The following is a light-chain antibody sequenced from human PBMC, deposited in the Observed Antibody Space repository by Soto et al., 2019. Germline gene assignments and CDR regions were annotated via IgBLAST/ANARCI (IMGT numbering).Light chain of an antibody. Sequence: EILLTQSPGTLSLSPGERATLSCRASQSVSSSYLSWYQLKPGQAPRLLIYCASSRATGIPDRFSGSGSGTDFTLTISRLEPEDFAVYYCQQYGYSFRAFGQGTKVEL. J-gene: IGKJ1*01. V-gene: IGKV3-20*01. CDR1: QSVSSSY. CDR3: QQYGYSFRA. CDR2: CAS.